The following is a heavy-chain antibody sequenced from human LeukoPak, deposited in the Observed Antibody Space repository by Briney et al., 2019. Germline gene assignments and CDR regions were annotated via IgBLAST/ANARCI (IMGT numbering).Heavy chain of an antibody. CDR3: ARQGGVATTFDY. CDR2: IYYSGST. V-gene: IGHV4-59*08. J-gene: IGHJ4*02. CDR1: GGSISSYY. Sequence: SETLSLTCTVSGGSISSYYWSWIRQPPGKGLEWIGYIYYSGSTNYNPSLKSRVTISVDTSENQFSLKLNSVTAADTAVYYCARQGGVATTFDYWGQGTLVTVSS. D-gene: IGHD5-12*01.